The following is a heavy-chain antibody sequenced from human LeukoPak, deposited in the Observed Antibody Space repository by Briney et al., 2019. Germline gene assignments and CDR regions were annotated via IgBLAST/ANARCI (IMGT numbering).Heavy chain of an antibody. D-gene: IGHD3-16*01. V-gene: IGHV3-74*01. CDR1: GFTFSSYW. J-gene: IGHJ4*02. CDR3: ARDRGGSSFDY. CDR2: INTDGSTK. Sequence: GGSLRLSCAASGFTFSSYWMPWVGQAPGKGLVWVSRINTDGSTKNYADSVKGRFTLSRDNARNTLYLQMNGLRAEDTAVYYCARDRGGSSFDYWGQGTLVTVS.